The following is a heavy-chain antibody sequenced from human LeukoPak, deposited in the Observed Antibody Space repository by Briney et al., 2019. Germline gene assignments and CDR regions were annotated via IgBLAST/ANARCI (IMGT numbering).Heavy chain of an antibody. D-gene: IGHD2-2*01. CDR3: ACRQFTSPWSDP. J-gene: IGHJ5*02. Sequence: GESLKISCKGSGDTFATNWIGWVRQLPGKGLEWMGVIYPGDSRTRYNPSFQGPVTISADKSISTAYLQWSSLKASDTAMYYCACRQFTSPWSDPWGQGTLVTVSS. CDR2: IYPGDSRT. V-gene: IGHV5-51*01. CDR1: GDTFATNW.